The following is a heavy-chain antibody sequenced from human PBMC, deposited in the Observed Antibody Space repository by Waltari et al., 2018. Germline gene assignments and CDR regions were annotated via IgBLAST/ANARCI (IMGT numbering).Heavy chain of an antibody. CDR2: IYYSGST. Sequence: SGDYYWSWIRQPPGKGLEWIGYIYYSGSTYYNPSLKSRVTISVDTSKNQFSLKLSSVTAADTAVYYCARGPPRGGGDCLDYWGQGTLVTVSS. V-gene: IGHV4-30-4*08. D-gene: IGHD2-21*01. CDR3: ARGPPRGGGDCLDY. CDR1: SGDYY. J-gene: IGHJ4*02.